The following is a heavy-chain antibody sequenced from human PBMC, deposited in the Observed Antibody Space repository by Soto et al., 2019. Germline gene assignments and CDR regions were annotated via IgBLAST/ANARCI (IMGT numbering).Heavy chain of an antibody. D-gene: IGHD6-19*01. J-gene: IGHJ4*02. V-gene: IGHV3-30*04. CDR2: ISYDDGSNN. CDR1: GFNFSSYN. CDR3: VSTTAVAGAPEFDY. Sequence: VGSLRLCCAASGFNFSSYNMRWVRRAPGKGLEWVAIISYDDGSNNYYTDSVKGRFTISRDNSKSTLYLQMDSLRREDTVFYYCVSTTAVAGAPEFDYWGQGTLVTVSS.